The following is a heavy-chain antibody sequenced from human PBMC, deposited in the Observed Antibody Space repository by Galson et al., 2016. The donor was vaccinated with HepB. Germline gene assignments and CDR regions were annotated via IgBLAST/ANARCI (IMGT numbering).Heavy chain of an antibody. Sequence: SLRLSCAASGFTFSSYWMSWVRQAPGKGLEWVANVKQDGSEKYYADSVKGRFTISRDNSKNTLYLQMNSLRAEDTAVYYCARDDDYVWGTYRYTRTVPQYYFDYWGQGTLVTVSS. CDR2: VKQDGSEK. D-gene: IGHD3-16*02. CDR3: ARDDDYVWGTYRYTRTVPQYYFDY. J-gene: IGHJ4*02. V-gene: IGHV3-7*01. CDR1: GFTFSSYW.